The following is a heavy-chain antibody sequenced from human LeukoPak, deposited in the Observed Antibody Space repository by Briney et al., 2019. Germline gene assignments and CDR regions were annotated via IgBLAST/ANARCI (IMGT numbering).Heavy chain of an antibody. Sequence: GGSLRLSCAASGFTFKDYWMSWVRQAPGKGLEWVSYINRGGAITHYADSVKGRFTISRDDAENSLYLQMNSLRVEDTAVYYCARRAPTGVTAGWFDPWGQGTLVTVSS. J-gene: IGHJ5*02. CDR2: INRGGAIT. V-gene: IGHV3-11*04. CDR3: ARRAPTGVTAGWFDP. CDR1: GFTFKDYW. D-gene: IGHD2-8*01.